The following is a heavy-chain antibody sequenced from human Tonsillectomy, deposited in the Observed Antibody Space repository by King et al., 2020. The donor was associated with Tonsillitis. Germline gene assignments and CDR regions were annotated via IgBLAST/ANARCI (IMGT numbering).Heavy chain of an antibody. CDR1: GYSFTSYW. V-gene: IGHV5-51*01. CDR2: IYPGDSDT. Sequence: QLVQSGAEVKNPGESLKISCKGSGYSFTSYWIGWVRQMPGKGLEWMGIIYPGDSDTRYSPSFQGQVTISADKSISTAYLQWSSLKASDTAMYYCARQRGMVRGVLSAFDIWGQGTMVTVSS. D-gene: IGHD3-10*01. CDR3: ARQRGMVRGVLSAFDI. J-gene: IGHJ3*02.